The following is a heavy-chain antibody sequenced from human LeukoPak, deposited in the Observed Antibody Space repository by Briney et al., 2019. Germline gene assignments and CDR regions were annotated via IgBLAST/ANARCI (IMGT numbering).Heavy chain of an antibody. J-gene: IGHJ4*02. D-gene: IGHD6-19*01. Sequence: GGSLRLSCAASGFTVSNNYMSWVRQAPGKGLEWVSSIYSGGSTYYADSVKGRFTISRDNSKNTLYLQMNGLRADDTAVYYCARDIAVAGKGYYFDYWGQGTLVTVSS. V-gene: IGHV3-66*01. CDR1: GFTVSNNY. CDR2: IYSGGST. CDR3: ARDIAVAGKGYYFDY.